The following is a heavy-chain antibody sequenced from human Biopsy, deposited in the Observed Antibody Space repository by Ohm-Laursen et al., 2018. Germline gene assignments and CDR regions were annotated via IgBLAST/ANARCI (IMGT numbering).Heavy chain of an antibody. J-gene: IGHJ5*02. Sequence: TLSLTCTVSGGSISNNNYHWGWIRQPPGKGLEWIGSIFYRGSTHYKPSLKSQVNISVDTTKNQFSLKMNSVTAADTAVCYCARDYDTSGYYYVSWGQGTLVTVSS. CDR2: IFYRGST. D-gene: IGHD3-22*01. CDR1: GGSISNNNYH. V-gene: IGHV4-39*01. CDR3: ARDYDTSGYYYVS.